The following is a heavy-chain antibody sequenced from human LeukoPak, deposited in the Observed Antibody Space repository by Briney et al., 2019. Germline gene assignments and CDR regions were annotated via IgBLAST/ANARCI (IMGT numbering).Heavy chain of an antibody. Sequence: GRSLRLSCAASGFTLRSYAMHCVRQAPGKGLEWVADISYDGSNKYYADSVKGRFTISRDNSKNTLYLQMNSLRAEDTAVYYCARGPVAAAGFYYYYYMDVWGKGTTVTVSS. CDR3: ARGPVAAAGFYYYYYMDV. CDR2: ISYDGSNK. D-gene: IGHD6-13*01. V-gene: IGHV3-30-3*01. J-gene: IGHJ6*03. CDR1: GFTLRSYA.